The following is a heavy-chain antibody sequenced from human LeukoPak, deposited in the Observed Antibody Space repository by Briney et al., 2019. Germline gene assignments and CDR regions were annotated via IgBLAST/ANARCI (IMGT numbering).Heavy chain of an antibody. CDR2: IRYDGSNK. Sequence: GGSLRLSCAASGFTFSSYGIHWVRQAPGKGLEWVAFIRYDGSNKYYTDSVKGRFTISRNNSKNTLYLQMNSLRAEDTAVYYCAATTAEITFGGVSIDYWGQGTLVTVSS. J-gene: IGHJ4*02. D-gene: IGHD3-16*01. V-gene: IGHV3-30*02. CDR1: GFTFSSYG. CDR3: AATTAEITFGGVSIDY.